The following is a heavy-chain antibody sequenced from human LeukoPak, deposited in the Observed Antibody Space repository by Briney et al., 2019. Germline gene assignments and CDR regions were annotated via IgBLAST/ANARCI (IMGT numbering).Heavy chain of an antibody. J-gene: IGHJ4*02. V-gene: IGHV3-48*01. CDR2: ISSSTSAT. CDR3: ARDPTERGY. CDR1: GFSFSSYS. Sequence: PGGSLRLSCAASGFSFSSYSTNWVRQAPGKGLEWVSYISSSTSATYYADSVKGRFTISRDNAKNSLYLQMNSLRVEDTAVYYCARDPTERGYWGQGTLVTVSS.